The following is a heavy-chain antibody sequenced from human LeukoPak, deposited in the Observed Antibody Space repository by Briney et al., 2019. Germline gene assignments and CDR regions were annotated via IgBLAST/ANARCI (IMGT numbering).Heavy chain of an antibody. D-gene: IGHD5-18*01. CDR3: ASTVDTSSFDY. CDR2: IKSKTDGGTT. CDR1: GFTFSNAW. Sequence: GGSLRLSCAASGFTFSNAWMSWVRQAPGKGLEWVGRIKSKTDGGTTDYAAPVKGRFTISRDDSKNTLYLQMNSLKTEDTAVYYCASTVDTSSFDYWGQGTLVTVSS. J-gene: IGHJ4*02. V-gene: IGHV3-15*01.